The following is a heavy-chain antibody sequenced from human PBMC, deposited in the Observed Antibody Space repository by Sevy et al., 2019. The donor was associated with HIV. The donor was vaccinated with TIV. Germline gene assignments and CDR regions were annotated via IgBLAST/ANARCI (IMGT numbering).Heavy chain of an antibody. CDR1: GYTFSSYY. D-gene: IGHD3-3*01. J-gene: IGHJ4*02. CDR3: ARDLTIFGVIPDY. CDR2: INPSGGST. V-gene: IGHV1-46*01. Sequence: ASGKVSCKASGYTFSSYYMHWVRQAPGQGLEWMGIINPSGGSTSYAQKFQGRVTMTRDTCTSTVYMELSSLRSEDTAIYYCARDLTIFGVIPDYWGQGTLVTVSS.